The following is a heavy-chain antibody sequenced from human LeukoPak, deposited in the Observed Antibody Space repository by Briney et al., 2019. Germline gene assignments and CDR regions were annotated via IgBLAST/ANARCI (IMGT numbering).Heavy chain of an antibody. CDR1: RFTFSSYA. D-gene: IGHD5-12*01. Sequence: RGSLSLSCAASRFTFSSYAMSWVRQAPGNQLECVSAISGRGCSTYYADSAKVRFSLDGETSKHPLKLQIHGVRADDTAVYCCAKGSVVIVGMRALKYYYGIDVWGQGTTVTVSS. V-gene: IGHV3-23*01. CDR3: AKGSVVIVGMRALKYYYGIDV. J-gene: IGHJ6*02. CDR2: ISGRGCST.